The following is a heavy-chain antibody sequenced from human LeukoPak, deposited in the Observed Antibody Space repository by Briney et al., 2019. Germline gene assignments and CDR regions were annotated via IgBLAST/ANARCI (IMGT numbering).Heavy chain of an antibody. Sequence: PSETLSLTCTVSGGSISSSSYYWGWIRQPPGKGLEWIGSIYYSGSTYYNPSLKSRVTISVDTSKNQFSLKLSSVTAADTAVYFCARGPYSYDSSGAFDIWGQGTMVTVSS. CDR2: IYYSGST. CDR3: ARGPYSYDSSGAFDI. D-gene: IGHD3-22*01. J-gene: IGHJ3*02. CDR1: GGSISSSSYY. V-gene: IGHV4-39*07.